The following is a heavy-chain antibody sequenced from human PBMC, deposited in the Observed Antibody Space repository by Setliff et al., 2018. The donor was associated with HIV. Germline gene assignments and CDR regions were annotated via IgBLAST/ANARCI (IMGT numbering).Heavy chain of an antibody. CDR3: ASPLPVIGTGAPFHS. J-gene: IGHJ1*01. CDR2: FYQSGST. V-gene: IGHV4-38-2*01. Sequence: PLETLSLTCAVSGHSISDGDFWGWIRQPPGKGLEWIGTFYQSGSTYYNPSLKSRVTISVDTSKNEFSLKMTSVTAADTAVYYCASPLPVIGTGAPFHSWGQGTLVTVSS. D-gene: IGHD6-19*01. CDR1: GHSISDGDF.